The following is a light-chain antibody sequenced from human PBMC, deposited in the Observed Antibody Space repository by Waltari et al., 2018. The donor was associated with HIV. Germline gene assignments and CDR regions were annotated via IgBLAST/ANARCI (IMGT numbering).Light chain of an antibody. J-gene: IGLJ3*02. CDR2: KDS. V-gene: IGLV3-25*03. Sequence: SYELTQPPSVSVSPGQTARITCSGDALPKQYAYWYQQKPGQAPVAVIYKDSERPSGIPERFSGASSGTTVTLTISGVQAEDEADYYCQSADSSGTCVFGGGTELTVL. CDR3: QSADSSGTCV. CDR1: ALPKQY.